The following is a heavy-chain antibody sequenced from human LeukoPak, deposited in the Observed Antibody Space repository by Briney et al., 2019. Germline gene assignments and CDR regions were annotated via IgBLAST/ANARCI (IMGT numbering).Heavy chain of an antibody. CDR1: GFTFDDYA. CDR3: AKGASGWYGQPLLDP. Sequence: GGSLRLSCAVSGFTFDDYAMHWVRHAPGRGREWGSGISWNRGSIVYADSVKGRFTIYRDNAKNSLYLQMNSLRAEDMALYYCAKGASGWYGQPLLDPWGQGTLVTVSS. V-gene: IGHV3-9*03. CDR2: ISWNRGSI. J-gene: IGHJ5*02. D-gene: IGHD6-19*01.